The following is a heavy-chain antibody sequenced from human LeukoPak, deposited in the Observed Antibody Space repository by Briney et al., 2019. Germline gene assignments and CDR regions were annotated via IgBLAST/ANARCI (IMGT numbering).Heavy chain of an antibody. J-gene: IGHJ6*02. V-gene: IGHV1-2*02. D-gene: IGHD3-9*01. CDR2: INPNSGGT. Sequence: GASVKVSCKASGYTFTGYYMHWVRQAPGQGLEWMGWINPNSGGTNYAQKFQGRVTMTRDKSISTAYMELSRMRSDDTAVYYCARDRYFDWLLRPYYYYYGMDVWGQGTTVTVSS. CDR1: GYTFTGYY. CDR3: ARDRYFDWLLRPYYYYYGMDV.